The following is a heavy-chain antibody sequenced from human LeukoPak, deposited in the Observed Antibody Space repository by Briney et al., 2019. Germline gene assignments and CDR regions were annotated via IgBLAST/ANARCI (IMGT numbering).Heavy chain of an antibody. D-gene: IGHD1/OR15-1a*01. V-gene: IGHV4-34*01. CDR2: INHSGST. CDR1: GVSFSGYY. CDR3: ARGAADWNTYYYYTDV. Sequence: SETLSLTCAVYGVSFSGYYWTWIRQPPGKGLEWIGEINHSGSTNYNPSLKSRVTISVDTSKKQISLKLSSLTAADTAVYYCARGAADWNTYYYYTDVWGKGTTVTVSS. J-gene: IGHJ6*03.